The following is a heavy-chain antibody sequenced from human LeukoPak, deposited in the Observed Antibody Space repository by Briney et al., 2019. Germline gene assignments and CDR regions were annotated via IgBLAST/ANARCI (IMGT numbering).Heavy chain of an antibody. J-gene: IGHJ4*02. V-gene: IGHV3-64*01. CDR1: GFTFSSYA. CDR3: ARGDFYDILTGYYSH. CDR2: ISSNGGST. D-gene: IGHD3-9*01. Sequence: PGGSLRLSCAASGFTFSSYAMHWVRQAPGKGLEYVSAISSNGGSTYYANSVKGRFTISRDNSKNTLYLQMGSLRAEDMAVYYCARGDFYDILTGYYSHWGQGTLVTVSS.